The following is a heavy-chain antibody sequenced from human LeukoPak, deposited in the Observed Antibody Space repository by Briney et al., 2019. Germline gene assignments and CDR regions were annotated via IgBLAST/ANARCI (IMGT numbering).Heavy chain of an antibody. D-gene: IGHD2-15*01. V-gene: IGHV4-59*01. J-gene: IGHJ6*03. CDR2: IYYSGST. Sequence: SETLSLTCTVSGVSISSYYWSWIRQPPGKGLEWIGYIYYSGSTNYNPSLKSRVTISVDTSKNQFSLKLSSVTAADTAVYYCARVSREAPIGGSRYERKHGEYYYYYYYMDVWGKGTTVTVSS. CDR1: GVSISSYY. CDR3: ARVSREAPIGGSRYERKHGEYYYYYYYMDV.